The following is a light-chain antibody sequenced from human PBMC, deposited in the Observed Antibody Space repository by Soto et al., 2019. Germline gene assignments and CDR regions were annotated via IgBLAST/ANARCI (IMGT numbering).Light chain of an antibody. CDR3: SSYTSDIVL. V-gene: IGLV2-14*03. CDR2: DVS. Sequence: QSALTQPASVSGSPGQSITISCTGANSDVGGYNFVSWYQQHPGKAPKLLIYDVSNRSSGLSNRFSGSKSGNTASLTISGLQAEDEDDYYCSSYTSDIVLFGGGTKMTVL. J-gene: IGLJ2*01. CDR1: NSDVGGYNF.